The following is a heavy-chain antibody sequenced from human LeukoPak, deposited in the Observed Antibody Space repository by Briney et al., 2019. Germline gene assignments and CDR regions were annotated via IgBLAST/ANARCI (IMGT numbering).Heavy chain of an antibody. CDR2: ISSSSSYI. D-gene: IGHD6-13*01. Sequence: GGSLRLSCAASGFTFSSYSMNWVRQAPGKGLEWVSSISSSSSYIYYADSVKGRFTISRDNAKNSLYLQMNSLRVEDTAVYYCARGEGKQLDSTPPFDYWGQGTLVTVSS. CDR3: ARGEGKQLDSTPPFDY. J-gene: IGHJ4*02. CDR1: GFTFSSYS. V-gene: IGHV3-21*01.